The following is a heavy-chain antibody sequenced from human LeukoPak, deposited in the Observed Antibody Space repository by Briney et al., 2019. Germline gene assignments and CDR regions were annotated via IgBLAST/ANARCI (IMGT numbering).Heavy chain of an antibody. D-gene: IGHD6-13*01. J-gene: IGHJ4*02. CDR1: GFTVSSNY. CDR2: ISSSGSTI. Sequence: GGSLRLSCAASGFTVSSNYMSWVRQAPGKGLEWVSYISSSGSTIYHADSVKGRFTISRDNAKNSLYLQMNSLRAEDTAVYYCARDPGIAAAGTVGYFDYWGQGTLVTVSS. V-gene: IGHV3-11*04. CDR3: ARDPGIAAAGTVGYFDY.